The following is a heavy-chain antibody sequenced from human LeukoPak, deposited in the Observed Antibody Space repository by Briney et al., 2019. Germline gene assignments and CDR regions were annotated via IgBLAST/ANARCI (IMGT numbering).Heavy chain of an antibody. V-gene: IGHV4-59*01. D-gene: IGHD2-8*01. CDR2: IYYSGST. Sequence: PSETLSLTCTVSGGSISSYYWSWIRQPPGKGLEWIGYIYYSGSTNYNPSLKSRVTISVDTSKNQFSLKLISVTAADTAVYYCARDRLYSGTFDYWGQGTLVTVSS. J-gene: IGHJ4*02. CDR1: GGSISSYY. CDR3: ARDRLYSGTFDY.